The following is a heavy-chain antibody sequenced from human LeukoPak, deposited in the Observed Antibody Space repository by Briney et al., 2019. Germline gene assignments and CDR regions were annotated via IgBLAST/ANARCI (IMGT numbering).Heavy chain of an antibody. Sequence: GESLKISCKGSGYSFTNYWIAWVRQMPGQGLEWMAIIYPGDPDARYSPSLQGQVTISVDKSISTTYLRWSSLKASDTAMYYCARRGWGFGEPKRDHDTFDIWGQGTMVTVSS. CDR1: GYSFTNYW. D-gene: IGHD3-10*01. V-gene: IGHV5-51*01. J-gene: IGHJ3*02. CDR2: IYPGDPDA. CDR3: ARRGWGFGEPKRDHDTFDI.